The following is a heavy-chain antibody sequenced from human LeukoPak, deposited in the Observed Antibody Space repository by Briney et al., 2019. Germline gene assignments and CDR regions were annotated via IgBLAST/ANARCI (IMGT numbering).Heavy chain of an antibody. CDR3: ARSDIVATGSGYYYYYGMDV. CDR1: GYSFTSYW. J-gene: IGHJ6*02. D-gene: IGHD5-12*01. Sequence: GESLKISCKGSGYSFTSYWIGWVRQMPGKGLEWMGIIYPGDSDTRYSPSFQGQVTISADKSISTAYLQWSSLKASDTAMYYCARSDIVATGSGYYYYYGMDVWGQGTTVTVSS. V-gene: IGHV5-51*01. CDR2: IYPGDSDT.